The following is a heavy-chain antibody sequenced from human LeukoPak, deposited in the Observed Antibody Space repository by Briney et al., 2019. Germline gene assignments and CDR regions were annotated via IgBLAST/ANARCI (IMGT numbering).Heavy chain of an antibody. J-gene: IGHJ3*02. CDR1: GFTFSSYW. CDR3: ARGEAYGSGSYAFDI. CDR2: INSDGSST. D-gene: IGHD3-10*01. Sequence: RSLRLSCAASGFTFSSYWMHWVRQAPGKGLVWVSRINSDGSSTSYADSVKGRFTISRDNAKNTLYLQMNSLRAEDTAVYYCARGEAYGSGSYAFDIWGQGTMVTVSS. V-gene: IGHV3-74*01.